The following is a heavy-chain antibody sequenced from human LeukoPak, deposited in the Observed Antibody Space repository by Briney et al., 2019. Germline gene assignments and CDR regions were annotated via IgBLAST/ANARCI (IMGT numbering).Heavy chain of an antibody. Sequence: GGSLRLSCVGSGFTLSDSYMSWIRQTPGKSLEWISYIDNRGASKYYADSVRGRFTISRDNSMNTLFLQMNSLRAEDTAVYYCAKDLESAYYCAGHYSPFDSWAQGTLVTVSS. CDR2: IDNRGASK. J-gene: IGHJ4*02. CDR1: GFTLSDSY. CDR3: AKDLESAYYCAGHYSPFDS. D-gene: IGHD2-21*01. V-gene: IGHV3-11*01.